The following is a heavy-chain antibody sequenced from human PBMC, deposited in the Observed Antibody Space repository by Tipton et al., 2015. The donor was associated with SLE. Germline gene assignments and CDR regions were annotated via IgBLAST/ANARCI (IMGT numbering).Heavy chain of an antibody. Sequence: TLSLTCAVYGGSFSGYYWSWIRQPPGKGLEWIGEINHSGGTNYNPSLKSRVTISVDTSKNQFSLRLSSVTAADTAVYYCARLRRAQHLVRAGGLWGPGTLITVSP. CDR1: GGSFSGYY. V-gene: IGHV4-34*01. CDR3: ARLRRAQHLVRAGGL. CDR2: INHSGGT. D-gene: IGHD6-13*01. J-gene: IGHJ4*02.